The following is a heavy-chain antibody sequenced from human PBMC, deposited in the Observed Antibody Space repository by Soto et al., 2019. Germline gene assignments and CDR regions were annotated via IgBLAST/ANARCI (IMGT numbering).Heavy chain of an antibody. CDR3: AHRRVRTSRSWYWYWFDP. Sequence: QITLKESGPTLVKPTQTLTLTCTFSGFSLSTSGVGVGWIRQPPGKALEWLALIYWDDDKRYSPSLKSRLTTTKDTYKNQVVLTMTNMDPVDTATYYCAHRRVRTSRSWYWYWFDPWGQGTLVTVSS. D-gene: IGHD6-13*01. CDR1: GFSLSTSGVG. CDR2: IYWDDDK. V-gene: IGHV2-5*02. J-gene: IGHJ5*02.